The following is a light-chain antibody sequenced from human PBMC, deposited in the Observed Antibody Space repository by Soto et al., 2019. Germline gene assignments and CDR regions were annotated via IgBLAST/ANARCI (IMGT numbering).Light chain of an antibody. V-gene: IGKV3-15*01. CDR2: DTS. CDR1: QGIGDT. Sequence: EVVMRQSPATLSVSTGAGATLSCRASQGIGDTLAWYQHKPGQTPRLLIYDTSTRATGVPTRFSGSRSGAEFTLTINSLQSEDFAVYYCQPYNNWPLTFGGATKVDIK. CDR3: QPYNNWPLT. J-gene: IGKJ4*01.